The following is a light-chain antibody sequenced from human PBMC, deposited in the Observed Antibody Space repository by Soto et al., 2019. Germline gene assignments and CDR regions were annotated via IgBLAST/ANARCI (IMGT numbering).Light chain of an antibody. Sequence: QSALTQPASVSGSPGQSITISCFGTSSDVGNSNLVSWYQHHPGKAPKVMIYEGSKRPSGISHRFSGSKSGNTASLTISGLQAEDEADYYCSSYAGSNTVVFGGGTKLTVL. CDR3: SSYAGSNTVV. CDR1: SSDVGNSNL. J-gene: IGLJ2*01. V-gene: IGLV2-14*02. CDR2: EGS.